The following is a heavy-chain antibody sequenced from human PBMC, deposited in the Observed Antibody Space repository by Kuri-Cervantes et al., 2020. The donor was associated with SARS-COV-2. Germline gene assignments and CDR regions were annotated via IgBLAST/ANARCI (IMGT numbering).Heavy chain of an antibody. D-gene: IGHD2-21*01. V-gene: IGHV3-49*03. CDR1: GFTFGDYA. J-gene: IGHJ3*02. CDR2: IRSKAYGGTT. CDR3: TSGRIADRLGAFDI. Sequence: GESLKISCTASGFTFGDYAMSWFRQAPGKGLEWVGLIRSKAYGGTTEYAASVKGRLTISRDDSKSIAYLQMNSLKTEDTAVYYCTSGRIADRLGAFDIWGQGTMVTVSS.